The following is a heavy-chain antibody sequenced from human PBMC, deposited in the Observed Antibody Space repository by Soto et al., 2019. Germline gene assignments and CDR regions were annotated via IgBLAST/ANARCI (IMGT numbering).Heavy chain of an antibody. D-gene: IGHD6-19*01. CDR3: ARSLRAAVAALDP. CDR1: GYTFTSYY. CDR2: INPSGGST. J-gene: IGHJ5*02. V-gene: IGHV1-46*01. Sequence: ASVKVSCKASGYTFTSYYMHWVRQAPGQGLEWMGIINPSGGSTSYAQKFQGRVTMTRETYTSTVYMELSSLRSEDTAVYYCARSLRAAVAALDPWGQGTLVTVSS.